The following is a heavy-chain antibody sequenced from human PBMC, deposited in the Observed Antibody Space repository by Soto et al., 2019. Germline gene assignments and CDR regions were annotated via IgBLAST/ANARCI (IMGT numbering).Heavy chain of an antibody. D-gene: IGHD2-2*01. J-gene: IGHJ6*02. CDR3: ARSQGSSTSLEIYYYYYYGMDV. Sequence: QVQLVQSGAEVKKPGSSVKVSCKASGGTFSSYAISWVRQAPGQGLEWMGGIIPISGTANYAQKFQGGVTITADESTSTAYMELSSLRSEVTAVYYCARSQGSSTSLEIYYYYYYGMDVWGQGTTVTVSS. CDR2: IIPISGTA. CDR1: GGTFSSYA. V-gene: IGHV1-69*01.